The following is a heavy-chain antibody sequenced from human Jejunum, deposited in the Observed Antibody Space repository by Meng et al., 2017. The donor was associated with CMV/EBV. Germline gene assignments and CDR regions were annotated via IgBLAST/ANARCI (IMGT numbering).Heavy chain of an antibody. Sequence: QVQLVQSGAEVKKPVASVKVSCKASGYTFTSYDINWVRQATGQGLEWMGWVNPSSGNTGYAQTFQGRVTMTRNTSISTVYTELSSLKSDDTAVYYCARGPYGDYKFDYWGQGTLVTVSS. CDR1: GYTFTSYD. CDR2: VNPSSGNT. J-gene: IGHJ4*02. V-gene: IGHV1-8*01. CDR3: ARGPYGDYKFDY. D-gene: IGHD4-17*01.